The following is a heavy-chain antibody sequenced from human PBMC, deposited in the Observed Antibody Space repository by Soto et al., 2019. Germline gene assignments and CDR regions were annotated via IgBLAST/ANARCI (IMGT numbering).Heavy chain of an antibody. CDR2: ISYDGSNK. J-gene: IGHJ6*02. D-gene: IGHD6-6*01. Sequence: GGSLRLSCAASGFTFSSYAMHWVRQAPGKGLEWVAVISYDGSNKYYADSVKGRFTISRDNSKNTLYLQMNGLGAEDTAVYYWARDPLHYSSSHQGVVYYYYYGMDVWGQGTTVTVSS. V-gene: IGHV3-30-3*01. CDR1: GFTFSSYA. CDR3: ARDPLHYSSSHQGVVYYYYYGMDV.